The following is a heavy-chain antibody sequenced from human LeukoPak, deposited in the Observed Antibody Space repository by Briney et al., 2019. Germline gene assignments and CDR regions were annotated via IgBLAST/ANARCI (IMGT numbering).Heavy chain of an antibody. V-gene: IGHV1-3*01. CDR2: INAGNGNT. Sequence: ASVKVSCKASGYSFTNYAMYWVRQAPGQRLEWMGWINAGNGNTKYSQKFQGRVTITRDTSASTAYMELSSLRSEDTAVYYCATGGYCSGGSCYSAYYYYGMDVWGQGTTVTVSS. CDR1: GYSFTNYA. D-gene: IGHD2-15*01. CDR3: ATGGYCSGGSCYSAYYYYGMDV. J-gene: IGHJ6*02.